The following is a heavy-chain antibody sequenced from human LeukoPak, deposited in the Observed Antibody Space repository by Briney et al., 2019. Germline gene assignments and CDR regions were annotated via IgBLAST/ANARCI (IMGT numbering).Heavy chain of an antibody. V-gene: IGHV4-61*02. Sequence: PSETLSLTCTVSGGSISSGSYYWSWIRQPAGNGLEWIGRIYSSGSTNYNPSLKSRVTISLDTSKNQFSLKLSSVTAADTAIYYCARDFSSSSSVYYYYYMDVWGKGTTVTVSS. CDR1: GGSISSGSYY. J-gene: IGHJ6*03. CDR3: ARDFSSSSSVYYYYYMDV. D-gene: IGHD6-6*01. CDR2: IYSSGST.